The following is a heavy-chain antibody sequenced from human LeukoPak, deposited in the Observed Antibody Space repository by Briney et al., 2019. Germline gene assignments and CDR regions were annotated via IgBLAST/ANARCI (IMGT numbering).Heavy chain of an antibody. Sequence: GRSLRLSCAASGFTLSSYGMHWVRQAPGKGLEWVAVIWYDGSNKYYADSVKGRFTISRDNSKNTLYLQMGSLRADDMAVYYCARDMTGNYYDTWGQGTLVTVSS. J-gene: IGHJ4*02. CDR2: IWYDGSNK. D-gene: IGHD3-22*01. CDR1: GFTLSSYG. CDR3: ARDMTGNYYDT. V-gene: IGHV3-33*01.